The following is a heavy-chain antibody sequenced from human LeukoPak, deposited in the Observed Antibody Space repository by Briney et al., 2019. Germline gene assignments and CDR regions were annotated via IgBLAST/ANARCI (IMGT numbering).Heavy chain of an antibody. CDR3: ARDLIVLMVYAPPSDY. D-gene: IGHD2-8*01. CDR2: INWKGGST. CDR1: GFTSDEYG. V-gene: IGHV3-20*04. Sequence: PGGSLRLSCAASGFTSDEYGMSWVRQAPGKGLGWVSGINWKGGSTGYAGSVKGRFTISRANAKTSLYLQMNSLRAEDTALYYCARDLIVLMVYAPPSDYWGQGTLVTVSS. J-gene: IGHJ4*02.